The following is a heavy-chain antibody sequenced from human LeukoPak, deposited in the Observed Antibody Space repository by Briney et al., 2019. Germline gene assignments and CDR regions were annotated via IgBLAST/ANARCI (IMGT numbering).Heavy chain of an antibody. J-gene: IGHJ6*03. CDR1: GFTFRSYG. V-gene: IGHV3-30*02. D-gene: IGHD2-8*01. CDR3: AKDRCSNGVGCYYYYMDV. Sequence: GGSLRLSCVASGFTFRSYGIHWVRQAPGKGLEWVAYIQYDGSNEQYADSVKGRFSISRDSSKNILYLQMNSLRAEDTAVYYCAKDRCSNGVGCYYYYMDVWGKGTTVTISS. CDR2: IQYDGSNE.